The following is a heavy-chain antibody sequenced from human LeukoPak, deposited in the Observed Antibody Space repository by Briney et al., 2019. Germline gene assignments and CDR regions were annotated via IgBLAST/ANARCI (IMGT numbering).Heavy chain of an antibody. CDR3: ARSSDYGGHDY. CDR1: GFSFSSYW. D-gene: IGHD4/OR15-4a*01. V-gene: IGHV3-21*01. CDR2: ISSSSSYI. Sequence: GSLKLSCAASGFSFSSYWMGWVRQAPGKGLEWVSSISSSSSYIYYADSVKGRFTISRDNAKNSLYLQMNSLRAEDTAVYYCARSSDYGGHDYWGQGTLVTVSS. J-gene: IGHJ4*02.